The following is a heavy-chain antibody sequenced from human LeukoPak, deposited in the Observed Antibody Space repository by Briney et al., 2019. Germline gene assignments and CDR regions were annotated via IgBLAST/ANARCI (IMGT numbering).Heavy chain of an antibody. CDR3: ARLRSTIAARPFDY. Sequence: PSETLSLTCAVSGYPISSGYYWGWIRQPPGKGLEWIGSIYHSGSTYYNPSLKSRVTISVDTSKNQFSLKLSSVTAADTAVYYCARLRSTIAARPFDYWGQGTLVTVSS. V-gene: IGHV4-38-2*01. D-gene: IGHD6-6*01. CDR2: IYHSGST. CDR1: GYPISSGYY. J-gene: IGHJ4*02.